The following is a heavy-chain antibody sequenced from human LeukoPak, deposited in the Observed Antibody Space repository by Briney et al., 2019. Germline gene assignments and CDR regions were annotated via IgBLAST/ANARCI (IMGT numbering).Heavy chain of an antibody. CDR3: ARDANGVLGDY. CDR2: ISVYSGNT. CDR1: GYTFSSYG. Sequence: ASVKVSCKASGYTFSSYGISWVRQAPGQGLEWMGWISVYSGNTNYAQRFQDRVTMTTDTSTTTAYMVLRSLRSDDTAMYYCARDANGVLGDYWGQGTLVTVSS. V-gene: IGHV1-18*01. D-gene: IGHD2-8*01. J-gene: IGHJ4*02.